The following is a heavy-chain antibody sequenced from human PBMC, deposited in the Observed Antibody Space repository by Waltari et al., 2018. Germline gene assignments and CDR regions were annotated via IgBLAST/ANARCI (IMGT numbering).Heavy chain of an antibody. D-gene: IGHD4-17*01. V-gene: IGHV3-73*01. Sequence: EVQLVESGGGLVQPGGSLKLSCAASGFTFSASAMHWVRQASGKGLEWVGRIRSKIKSYATAYGASVNGRFTISRDDSKNTAYLQMNSLRTEDTAVYYCARRNGDSSNYGMDVWGQGTTVTVSS. CDR2: IRSKIKSYAT. CDR3: ARRNGDSSNYGMDV. J-gene: IGHJ6*02. CDR1: GFTFSASA.